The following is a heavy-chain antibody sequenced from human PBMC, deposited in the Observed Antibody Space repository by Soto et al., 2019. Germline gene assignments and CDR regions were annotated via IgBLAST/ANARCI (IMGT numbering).Heavy chain of an antibody. CDR3: ARTPSPSGYRYHYYGQDV. J-gene: IGHJ6*02. CDR1: GGTFSSNA. Sequence: SSVMVSCKDSGGTFSSNAISWVRPAPGQGLEWMGGIIPIFGTANYAQKFQGRVTITADESTSTAYMELRSLRSDDTAVYYCARTPSPSGYRYHYYGQDVWAQRSSDPVSS. D-gene: IGHD6-25*01. V-gene: IGHV1-69*13. CDR2: IIPIFGTA.